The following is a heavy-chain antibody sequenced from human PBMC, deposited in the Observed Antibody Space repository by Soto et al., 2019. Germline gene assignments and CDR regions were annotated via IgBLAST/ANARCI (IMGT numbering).Heavy chain of an antibody. Sequence: EVQLVESGGGLVQPGGSLELSCEASGFTFSGSAMHWVRQASGKGLEWVGRIRSKTNTYATAYAASVKGRFTISRDDSKNTAYLQMNSLKTEDTAVYYCTRIFGDAGDYFDVWGRGTLVTVSS. V-gene: IGHV3-73*02. D-gene: IGHD3-3*02. J-gene: IGHJ2*01. CDR2: IRSKTNTYAT. CDR1: GFTFSGSA. CDR3: TRIFGDAGDYFDV.